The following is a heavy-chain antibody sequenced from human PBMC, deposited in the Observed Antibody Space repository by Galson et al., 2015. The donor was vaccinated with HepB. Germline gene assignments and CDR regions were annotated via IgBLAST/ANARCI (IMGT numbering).Heavy chain of an antibody. Sequence: LRLSCAASGFTFSSYNMNWVRLAPGKGLEWVSSISSSSSYIYYADSVKGRFTISRDNAKNSLYLQMNSLRAEDTAVYYCARGTLVQGLIVDYYYYMDVWGRGTTVTVSS. V-gene: IGHV3-21*01. D-gene: IGHD3-10*01. CDR1: GFTFSSYN. CDR3: ARGTLVQGLIVDYYYYMDV. J-gene: IGHJ6*03. CDR2: ISSSSSYI.